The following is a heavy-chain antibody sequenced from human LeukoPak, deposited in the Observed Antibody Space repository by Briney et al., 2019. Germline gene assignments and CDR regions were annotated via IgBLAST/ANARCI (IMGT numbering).Heavy chain of an antibody. CDR2: ISGSGGST. Sequence: GGSLRLSCAASGFTFSSYDMSWVRQAPGKGLEWVSAISGSGGSTYYAGSVKGRFTISRDNSKNTLYLQMNSLRAEDTAVYYCAKDQWWFGESDAFDIWGQGTMVTVSS. J-gene: IGHJ3*02. CDR1: GFTFSSYD. V-gene: IGHV3-23*01. D-gene: IGHD3-10*01. CDR3: AKDQWWFGESDAFDI.